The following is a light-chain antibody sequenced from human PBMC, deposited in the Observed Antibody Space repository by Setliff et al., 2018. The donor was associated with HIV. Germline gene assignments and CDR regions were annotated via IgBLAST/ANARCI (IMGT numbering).Light chain of an antibody. CDR1: SSDVGGYNY. CDR3: QSYDSSLRAYV. CDR2: DVV. J-gene: IGLJ1*01. Sequence: SALTQPASVSGSPGQWITIPCTGTSSDVGGYNYVSWYQQQPGKAPRLIIYDVVTRPSGVSDRFSGSKSGSTASLTISGLQAEDEADYFCQSYDSSLRAYVFGAGTKVTVL. V-gene: IGLV2-14*03.